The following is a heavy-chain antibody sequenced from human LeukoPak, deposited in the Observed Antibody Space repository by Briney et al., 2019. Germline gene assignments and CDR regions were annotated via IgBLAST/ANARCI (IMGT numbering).Heavy chain of an antibody. CDR2: INPSRGST. CDR1: GYILSSYY. J-gene: IGHJ4*02. V-gene: IGHV1-46*01. Sequence: GASVKVSCKASGYILSSYYMHWVRQAPGQGLEWMGIINPSRGSTSYAQRFQGRVTMTRDMSTSTVYMELSSLRFEDTAFYYCASGGHIRVYDSNPCYGHYWGQGTLVTVSS. CDR3: ASGGHIRVYDSNPCYGHY. D-gene: IGHD3-22*01.